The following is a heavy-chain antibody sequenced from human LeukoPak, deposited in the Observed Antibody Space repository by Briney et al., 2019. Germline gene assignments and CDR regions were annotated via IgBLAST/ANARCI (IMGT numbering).Heavy chain of an antibody. Sequence: PGGSLRLSCTVSGFTFSTYAMSWVRQAPGKGLEWVSAISGSGGSTYYADSLKGRFTISKDNSKNTLYLQLSSLRAEDTAVYYCAKLALGSGNYWGQGTLVTVSS. CDR2: ISGSGGST. CDR3: AKLALGSGNY. J-gene: IGHJ4*02. D-gene: IGHD3-10*01. V-gene: IGHV3-23*01. CDR1: GFTFSTYA.